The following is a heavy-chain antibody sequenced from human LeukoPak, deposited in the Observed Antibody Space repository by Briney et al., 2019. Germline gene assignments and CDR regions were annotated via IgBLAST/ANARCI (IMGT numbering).Heavy chain of an antibody. J-gene: IGHJ4*02. V-gene: IGHV4-34*01. CDR1: GGSFSGYY. Sequence: SETLSLTCAVYGGSFSGYYWSWIRQPPGKGLEWIGEINHSGSTYYNPSLKSRVTISVDTSKNQFSLKLSSVTAADTAVYYCARGEWNSNYFDYWGQGTLVTVSS. CDR2: INHSGST. CDR3: ARGEWNSNYFDY. D-gene: IGHD1/OR15-1a*01.